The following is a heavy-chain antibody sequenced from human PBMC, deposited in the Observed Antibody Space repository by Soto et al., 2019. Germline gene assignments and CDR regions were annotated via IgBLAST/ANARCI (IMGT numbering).Heavy chain of an antibody. V-gene: IGHV3-23*01. Sequence: HPGGSLRLSCAASGFTFSSYAMSWVRQAPGKGLEWVSAISGSGGSTYYADSVKGRFTISRDNSKNTLYLQMNSLRAEDTAVYYCAKDLYLVVAARPGDYWGQGTLVTVSS. CDR3: AKDLYLVVAARPGDY. D-gene: IGHD6-6*01. CDR1: GFTFSSYA. CDR2: ISGSGGST. J-gene: IGHJ4*02.